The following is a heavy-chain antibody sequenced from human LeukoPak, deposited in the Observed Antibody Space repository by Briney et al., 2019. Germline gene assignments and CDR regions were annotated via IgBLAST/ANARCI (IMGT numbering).Heavy chain of an antibody. D-gene: IGHD2-15*01. CDR3: ARSDCSGGSCYINFDS. J-gene: IGHJ4*02. Sequence: SETLSLTCIFSGGSISSYYGSWIRQPPGKGLEWIGYIYYSGSTDYNPSLKSRVTISIDTSKNHFSLKLSSVTAADTAVHYCARSDCSGGSCYINFDSWGQGTLVTVSS. CDR2: IYYSGST. CDR1: GGSISSYY. V-gene: IGHV4-59*01.